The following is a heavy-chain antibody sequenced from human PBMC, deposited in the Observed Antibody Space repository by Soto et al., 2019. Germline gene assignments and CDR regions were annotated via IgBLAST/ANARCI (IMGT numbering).Heavy chain of an antibody. CDR2: IRSKANSYAT. Sequence: GGSHRLSSTASGFNFVGSAMHWVRQASGKGLEWVGRIRSKANSYATAYAASVKGRFTISRDDSKNTAYLQMNSLKTEDTAVYYCTRPTHSGSYSDDDDYYYGMDVWGKGTTVTVSS. CDR1: GFNFVGSA. V-gene: IGHV3-73*01. CDR3: TRPTHSGSYSDDDDYYYGMDV. J-gene: IGHJ6*04. D-gene: IGHD1-26*01.